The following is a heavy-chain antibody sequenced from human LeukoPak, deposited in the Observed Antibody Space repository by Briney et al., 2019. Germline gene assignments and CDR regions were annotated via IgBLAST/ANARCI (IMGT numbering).Heavy chain of an antibody. J-gene: IGHJ4*02. CDR1: GFTFSGYD. Sequence: PGGSLRLSCAASGFTFSGYDMTWVRQAPGKGLEWVSYISSSGSTIYYADSVKGRFTISRDNAKNSLYLQMNSLRAEDTAVYYCARGLLWFGELLYGFDYWGQGTLVTVSS. V-gene: IGHV3-11*01. CDR2: ISSSGSTI. D-gene: IGHD3-10*01. CDR3: ARGLLWFGELLYGFDY.